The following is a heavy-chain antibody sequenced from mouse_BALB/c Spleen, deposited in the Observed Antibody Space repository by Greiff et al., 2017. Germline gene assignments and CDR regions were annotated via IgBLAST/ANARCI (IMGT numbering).Heavy chain of an antibody. V-gene: IGHV1-87*01. CDR1: GYTFTSYW. CDR3: ARRDAY. J-gene: IGHJ3*01. Sequence: QVQLQQSGAELARPGASVKLSCKASGYTFTSYWMQWVKQRPGQGLEWIGAIYPGDGDTRYTQKFKGKATLTADKSSSTAYMQLSSLASEDSAVYYCARRDAYWGQGTLVTVSA. CDR2: IYPGDGDT.